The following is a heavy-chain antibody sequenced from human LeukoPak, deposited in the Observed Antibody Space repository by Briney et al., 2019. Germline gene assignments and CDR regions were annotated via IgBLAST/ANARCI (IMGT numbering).Heavy chain of an antibody. V-gene: IGHV4-59*01. CDR3: ASESMVRGVIDY. J-gene: IGHJ4*02. D-gene: IGHD3-10*01. CDR1: GGSISSYY. Sequence: SETLSLTCTVSGGSISSYYWSWIRQPPGKGLEWNGYIYYSGSTNYNPSLKSRVTISVDTSKNQFSLKLSSVTAADTAVYYCASESMVRGVIDYWGQGTLVTVSS. CDR2: IYYSGST.